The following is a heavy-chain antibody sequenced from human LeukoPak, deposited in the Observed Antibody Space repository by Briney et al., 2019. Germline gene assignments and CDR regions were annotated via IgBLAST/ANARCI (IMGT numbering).Heavy chain of an antibody. CDR1: GGSISGSSFW. Sequence: SETLSLTCTVSGGSISGSSFWWGWIRRPPGKGLEWIGNIYYSGTTNYNPSLESRVTISIDTSKNQFSLKLSSVTAADTAVYYCVRDGARQLWGQGTLVTVSS. D-gene: IGHD1-1*01. CDR3: VRDGARQL. V-gene: IGHV4-61*05. J-gene: IGHJ4*02. CDR2: IYYSGTT.